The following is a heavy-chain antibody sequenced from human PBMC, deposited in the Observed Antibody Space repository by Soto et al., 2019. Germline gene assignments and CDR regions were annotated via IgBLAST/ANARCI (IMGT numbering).Heavy chain of an antibody. J-gene: IGHJ4*02. V-gene: IGHV3-48*02. CDR3: ASFRWHDY. CDR1: GFTFSSYS. Sequence: GGSLRLSCAASGFTFSSYSMNWVRQAPGKGLEWVSYISSSSSTIYYADSVKGRFTISRDNAKNSLHLQMNSLRDEDTAVYYCASFRWHDYWGQGTLVTVSS. CDR2: ISSSSSTI.